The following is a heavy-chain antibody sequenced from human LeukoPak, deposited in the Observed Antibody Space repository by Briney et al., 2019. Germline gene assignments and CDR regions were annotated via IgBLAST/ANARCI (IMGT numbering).Heavy chain of an antibody. CDR1: GFTVSSNY. V-gene: IGHV3-53*01. Sequence: GGSLRLSCAASGFTVSSNYMSWVRQAPGKGLEWVSGIYSGGSSYYADSVKGRFTISRDNSKNALYLQMNSLRAEDTAVYYCARTPYYDILTGYSNYYFDYWGQGTLVTVSS. CDR3: ARTPYYDILTGYSNYYFDY. J-gene: IGHJ4*02. CDR2: IYSGGSS. D-gene: IGHD3-9*01.